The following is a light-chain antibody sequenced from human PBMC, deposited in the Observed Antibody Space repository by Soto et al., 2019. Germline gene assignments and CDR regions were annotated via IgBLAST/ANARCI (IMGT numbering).Light chain of an antibody. CDR3: QQYGGSPIT. Sequence: ENVLTQSPDTLSLSPGERATRSCRASQSVTTKLAWYQHKPGQAPRLLISGASSRASGVPDRFSGSGSETDFTLIISSLQPEDFALYYCQQYGGSPITFGQGTRLEIK. V-gene: IGKV3-20*01. J-gene: IGKJ5*01. CDR1: QSVTTK. CDR2: GAS.